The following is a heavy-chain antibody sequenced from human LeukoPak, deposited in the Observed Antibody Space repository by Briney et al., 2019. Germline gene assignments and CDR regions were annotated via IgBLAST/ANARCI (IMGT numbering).Heavy chain of an antibody. Sequence: GGSLRLSCAASGFTFSSYWMSWVRQAPGKGLGWVANIKQDGSEKYYVDSVKGRFTISRDNAKNSLYLQMNSLRAEDTAVYYCARDTATVTYYYYIDVWGKGTTVTVSS. J-gene: IGHJ6*03. CDR2: IKQDGSEK. CDR3: ARDTATVTYYYYIDV. V-gene: IGHV3-7*01. CDR1: GFTFSSYW. D-gene: IGHD4-11*01.